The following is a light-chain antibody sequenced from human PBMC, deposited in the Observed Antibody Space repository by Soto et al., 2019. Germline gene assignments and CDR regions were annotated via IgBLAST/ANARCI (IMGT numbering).Light chain of an antibody. J-gene: IGLJ2*01. V-gene: IGLV2-14*03. CDR3: ASYTRTTTLV. Sequence: QSALTQPRSVSGSPGQSVTISCTGTSSDVGGFNSVSWYQQHPGKAPKLMIYDVNNRPSGISYRFSGSKSGNTASLTISGLQAEDEADYYCASYTRTTTLVFGGGTKLTVL. CDR1: SSDVGGFNS. CDR2: DVN.